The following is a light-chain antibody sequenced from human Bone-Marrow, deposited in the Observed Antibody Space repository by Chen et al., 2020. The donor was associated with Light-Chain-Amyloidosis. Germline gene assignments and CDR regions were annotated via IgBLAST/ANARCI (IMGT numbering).Light chain of an antibody. Sequence: QSALTQPASVSGSPGQSITISCTGTSSHVGGDNHVSWDQQHPHKAPKLMIYEVTKRPSWVPDRFSGSKSDNTASLTISRLQTEDEADYFCSSYTITNTLVFGSGTRVTVL. V-gene: IGLV2-14*01. CDR3: SSYTITNTLV. CDR2: EVT. J-gene: IGLJ1*01. CDR1: SSHVGGDNH.